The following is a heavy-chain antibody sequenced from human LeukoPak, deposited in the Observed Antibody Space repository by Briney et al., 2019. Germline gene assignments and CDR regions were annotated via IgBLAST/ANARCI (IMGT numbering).Heavy chain of an antibody. J-gene: IGHJ4*02. Sequence: PGVSLRLSCAASGFTFSSYGMHWVRQAPGKGLEWVAVISYDGSNKYYADSVKGRFTISRDNSKNTLYLQMNNLRAEDTAVYYCAKDRQWLLRYYFDYWGQGTLVTVSS. CDR2: ISYDGSNK. CDR1: GFTFSSYG. D-gene: IGHD6-19*01. V-gene: IGHV3-30*18. CDR3: AKDRQWLLRYYFDY.